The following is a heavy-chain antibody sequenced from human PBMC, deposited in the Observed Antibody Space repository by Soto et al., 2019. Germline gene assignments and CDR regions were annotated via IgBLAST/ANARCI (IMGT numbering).Heavy chain of an antibody. V-gene: IGHV1-69*02. D-gene: IGHD3-16*01. CDR1: GGTFSSYT. CDR3: ARGSDYIWGRYMATWFDP. J-gene: IGHJ5*02. Sequence: QVQLVQSGAEVKKPGSSVKVSCKASGGTFSSYTISWVRQAPGQGLEWMGRIIPILGIANYAQKFQGRVTITADKSTRTAYMELSSLGSEDTAVYYCARGSDYIWGRYMATWFDPWGQGTLVTVSS. CDR2: IIPILGIA.